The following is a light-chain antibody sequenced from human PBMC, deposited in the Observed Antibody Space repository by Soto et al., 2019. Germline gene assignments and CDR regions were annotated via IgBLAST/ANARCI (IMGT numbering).Light chain of an antibody. V-gene: IGLV2-8*01. CDR3: SSYAGSNNYV. J-gene: IGLJ1*01. CDR1: SSDVGGYNS. CDR2: EVS. Sequence: QSALTQPPSASGSPGQSVTISCTGNSSDVGGYNSVSWYQHHPGKAPKLMIYEVSKRPSGVPDRFSGSKSANTASLTVSGLLAEDEADYYCSSYAGSNNYVFGTGTKVTVL.